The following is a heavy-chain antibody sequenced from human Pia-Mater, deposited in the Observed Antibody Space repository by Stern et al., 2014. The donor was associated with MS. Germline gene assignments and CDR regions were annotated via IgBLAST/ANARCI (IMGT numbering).Heavy chain of an antibody. CDR2: IWYDGNNK. D-gene: IGHD3-22*01. J-gene: IGHJ4*02. V-gene: IGHV3-33*01. Sequence: VQLVESGGGVVQPGRSLRLSCEASGFTFSTYGMHWVRQAPGKGLERVAVIWYDGNNKYYADSVKGRFTVSRDNSKNTLYLQMNSLSAEDTAVYYCAGAYDSSGYYDYWGLGTLVTVSS. CDR3: AGAYDSSGYYDY. CDR1: GFTFSTYG.